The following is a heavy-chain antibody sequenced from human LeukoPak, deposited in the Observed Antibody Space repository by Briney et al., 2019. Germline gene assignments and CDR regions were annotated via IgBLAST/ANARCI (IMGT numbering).Heavy chain of an antibody. CDR1: GGTFSSYA. Sequence: GASVKVSCKASGGTFSSYAISWVRQAPGQGLEWMGGIIPIFGTANYAQKLQGRVTMTTDTSTSTAYMELRSLRSDDTAIYYCARVAAWELETFYFDYWGQGTLVTVSS. CDR2: IIPIFGTA. J-gene: IGHJ4*02. V-gene: IGHV1-69*05. CDR3: ARVAAWELETFYFDY. D-gene: IGHD1-26*01.